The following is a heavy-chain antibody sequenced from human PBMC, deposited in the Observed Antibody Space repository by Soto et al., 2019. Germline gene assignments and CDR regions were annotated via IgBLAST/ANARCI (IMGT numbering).Heavy chain of an antibody. CDR2: IHYSGST. D-gene: IGHD1-26*01. V-gene: IGHV4-30-4*01. CDR1: GASVSSSGFS. J-gene: IGHJ4*02. Sequence: QVQLRESGPGLVEPSQTLSLTCSVSGASVSSSGFSWGWVRQPPRGGLEWVGYIHYSGSTFYNPSLKHRLTISQDAARSQFPLTLNSGTAEDTAMYYSVGWVPVSGSSVLGLVDFSGRGTLVTVSS. CDR3: VGWVPVSGSSVLGLVDF.